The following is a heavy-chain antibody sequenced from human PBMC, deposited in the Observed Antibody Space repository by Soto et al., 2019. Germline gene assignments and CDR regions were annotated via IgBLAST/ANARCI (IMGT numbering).Heavy chain of an antibody. Sequence: QVQLVESGGGVVQPGRSLRLSCAASGFTFSSYGMHWVRQAPGKGLEWVAVMWYDGSNKYYADSVKGRFTISRDNSKNTLYLQMNSLRAEDTAVYYCARSYSSSWQTVDYWGQGTLVTVSS. CDR3: ARSYSSSWQTVDY. CDR2: MWYDGSNK. V-gene: IGHV3-33*01. CDR1: GFTFSSYG. D-gene: IGHD6-13*01. J-gene: IGHJ4*02.